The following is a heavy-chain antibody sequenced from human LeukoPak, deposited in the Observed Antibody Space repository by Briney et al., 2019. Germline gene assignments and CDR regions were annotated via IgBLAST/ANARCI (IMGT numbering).Heavy chain of an antibody. CDR1: GGTFSSYA. V-gene: IGHV1-69*06. CDR3: ARDNGWQYCSGGSCYLLDY. Sequence: SVKVSCKASGGTFSSYAISWVRQAPGQGLEWMGGIIPIFGTANYAQKFQGRVTITADRSTSTAYMELSSLRSEDTAVYYCARDNGWQYCSGGSCYLLDYWGQGTLVTVSS. J-gene: IGHJ4*02. D-gene: IGHD2-15*01. CDR2: IIPIFGTA.